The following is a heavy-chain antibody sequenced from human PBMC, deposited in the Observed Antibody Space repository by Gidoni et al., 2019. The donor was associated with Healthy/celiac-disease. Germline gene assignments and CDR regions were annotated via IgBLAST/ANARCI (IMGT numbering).Heavy chain of an antibody. V-gene: IGHV4-59*08. D-gene: IGHD1-26*01. CDR3: ARRSGATSYYYMDV. CDR2: IYYSGST. J-gene: IGHJ6*03. Sequence: QVQLQESGPGLVKPSETLSLTCTVSGGSISSYYWSWIRQPPGKGLEWIGYIYYSGSTNYNPSLKSRVTISVDTSKNQFSLKLSSVTAADTAVYYCARRSGATSYYYMDVWGKGTTVTVSS. CDR1: GGSISSYY.